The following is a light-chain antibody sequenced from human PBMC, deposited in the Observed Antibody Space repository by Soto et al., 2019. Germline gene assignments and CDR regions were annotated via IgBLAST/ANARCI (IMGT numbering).Light chain of an antibody. CDR2: AAS. V-gene: IGKV1-27*01. CDR3: QQYYGPWT. CDR1: QGISNY. Sequence: DIQMTQSPSSLSASVGDRVTITCRASQGISNYLAWYQQKPGKVPKLLIYAASTLQSGVPSRFSGSGSGTDFTLTISSLQPEDVATYYCQQYYGPWTFGQGTKVEIK. J-gene: IGKJ1*01.